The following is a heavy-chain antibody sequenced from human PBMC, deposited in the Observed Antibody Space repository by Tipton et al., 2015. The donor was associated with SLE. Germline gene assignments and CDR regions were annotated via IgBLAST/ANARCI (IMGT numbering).Heavy chain of an antibody. CDR2: IYYSGST. CDR3: ARGVRYSSGQSAFDI. Sequence: TLSLTCAVYGGSFSSYYWSWIRQPPGKGLEWIGYIYYSGSTNYNPSLKSRVTISVDTSKNQFSLKLSSVTAADTAVYYCARGVRYSSGQSAFDIWGQGTMVSVSS. J-gene: IGHJ3*02. V-gene: IGHV4-59*08. CDR1: GGSFSSYY. D-gene: IGHD6-25*01.